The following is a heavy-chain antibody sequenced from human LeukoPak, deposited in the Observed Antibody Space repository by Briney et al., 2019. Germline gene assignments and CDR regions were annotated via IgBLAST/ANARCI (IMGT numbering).Heavy chain of an antibody. CDR1: GYSFTSYW. Sequence: GESLRISCKGSGYSFTSYWISWVRQMPGKGLEWMGRIDPSDSYTNYSPSFQGHVTISADKSISTAYLQWSSLKASDTAMYYCARGDRSVQPELRWRGVDYWGQGTLVTVSS. CDR3: ARGDRSVQPELRWRGVDY. CDR2: IDPSDSYT. D-gene: IGHD1-1*01. J-gene: IGHJ4*02. V-gene: IGHV5-10-1*01.